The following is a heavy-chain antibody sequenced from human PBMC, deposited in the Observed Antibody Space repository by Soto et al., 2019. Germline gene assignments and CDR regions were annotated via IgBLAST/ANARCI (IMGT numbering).Heavy chain of an antibody. Sequence: SVKVSCKASGGTFSSCAISWVRQAPGQGLEWMGGIIPIFGTANYAQKFQGRVTITADESTSTAYMELSSLRSEDTAVYYCARNKRYSSSWYWFWFDPWGQGTLVTVSS. CDR3: ARNKRYSSSWYWFWFDP. V-gene: IGHV1-69*13. D-gene: IGHD6-13*01. CDR2: IIPIFGTA. J-gene: IGHJ5*02. CDR1: GGTFSSCA.